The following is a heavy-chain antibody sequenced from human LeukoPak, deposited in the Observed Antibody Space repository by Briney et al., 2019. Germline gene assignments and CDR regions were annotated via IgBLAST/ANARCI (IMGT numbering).Heavy chain of an antibody. CDR3: AKSPRYYGSGSYPPFDY. CDR1: GFTFSSYA. CDR2: ISGSGGST. D-gene: IGHD3-10*01. Sequence: PGGSLRLSCAASGFTFSSYAISWVRQAPGKGLEWVSAISGSGGSTYYADSVKGRFTISRDNSKNTLYLQMNSLRAEDTAVYYCAKSPRYYGSGSYPPFDYWGQGSLVTVSS. J-gene: IGHJ4*02. V-gene: IGHV3-23*01.